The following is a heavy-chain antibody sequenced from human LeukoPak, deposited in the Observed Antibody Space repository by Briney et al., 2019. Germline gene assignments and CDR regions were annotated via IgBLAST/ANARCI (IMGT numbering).Heavy chain of an antibody. CDR3: ARGPTRITMVRGAPDYYFDY. Sequence: SVKVSRKASGGTFSSYAISWVRQAPGQGLEWMGGIIPIFGTANYAQKFQGRVTITADESTSTAYMELSSLRSEDTAVYYCARGPTRITMVRGAPDYYFDYWGQGTLVTVSS. V-gene: IGHV1-69*01. D-gene: IGHD3-10*01. CDR1: GGTFSSYA. J-gene: IGHJ4*02. CDR2: IIPIFGTA.